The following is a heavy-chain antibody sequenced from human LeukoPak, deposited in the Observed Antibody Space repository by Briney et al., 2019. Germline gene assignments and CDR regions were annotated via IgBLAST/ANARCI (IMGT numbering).Heavy chain of an antibody. CDR3: ARPYLGGYLEENWFDP. V-gene: IGHV4-39*01. J-gene: IGHJ5*02. D-gene: IGHD5-12*01. CDR2: IYYSGST. Sequence: KPSETLSLTCTVSGGSVSSGSYYWSWIRQPPGKGLEWIGSIYYSGSTYYNPSLKSRVTISVDTSKNQFSLKLSSVTAADTAVYYCARPYLGGYLEENWFDPWGQGTLVTVSS. CDR1: GGSVSSGSYY.